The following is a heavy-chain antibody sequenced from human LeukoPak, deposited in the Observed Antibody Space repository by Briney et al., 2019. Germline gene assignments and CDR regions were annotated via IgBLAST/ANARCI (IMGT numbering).Heavy chain of an antibody. CDR1: GGSISSYY. CDR2: IYYSGST. V-gene: IGHV4-59*01. CDR3: AREGPKYFDY. J-gene: IGHJ4*02. Sequence: SETLSLTCTVSGGSISSYYWSWIRQPPGKGLEWIGYIYYSGSTNYNPSHKSRVTISVDTSKNQFSLKLSSVTAADTAVYYSAREGPKYFDYWGQGTLVTVSS.